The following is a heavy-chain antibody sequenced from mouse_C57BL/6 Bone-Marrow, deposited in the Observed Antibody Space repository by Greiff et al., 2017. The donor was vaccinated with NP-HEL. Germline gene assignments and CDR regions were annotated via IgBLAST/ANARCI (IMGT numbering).Heavy chain of an antibody. V-gene: IGHV1-18*01. CDR3: ARGSTTMITFAY. D-gene: IGHD2-4*01. CDR1: GYTFTDYN. CDR2: INPNNGGT. J-gene: IGHJ3*01. Sequence: EVQLHQSGPELVKPGASVKIPCKASGYTFTDYNMDWVKQSHGKSLEWIGDINPNNGGTIYNQKFKGKATLTVDKSSSTAYMELRSLTSEDTAVYYCARGSTTMITFAYWGQGTLVTVSA.